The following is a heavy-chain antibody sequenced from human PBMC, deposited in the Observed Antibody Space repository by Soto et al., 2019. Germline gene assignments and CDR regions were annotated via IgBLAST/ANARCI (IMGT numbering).Heavy chain of an antibody. J-gene: IGHJ3*02. CDR2: IYHTVNT. Sequence: QVQLQESGPRLVKTSETLSLTCSVSGVSIGSHFWSWIRQAPGKGPELVGYIYHTVNTKYNPALKSRVTISMDTSKNQLSLQLSSVTAADTAVYYCARLQYTVVTALDIWGQGTMVTVSS. V-gene: IGHV4-59*11. D-gene: IGHD2-15*01. CDR3: ARLQYTVVTALDI. CDR1: GVSIGSHF.